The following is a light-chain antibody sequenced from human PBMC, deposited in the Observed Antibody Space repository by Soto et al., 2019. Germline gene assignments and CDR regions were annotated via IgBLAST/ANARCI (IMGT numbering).Light chain of an antibody. CDR2: GVS. J-gene: IGKJ1*01. V-gene: IGKV3-20*01. CDR1: QSVSSNY. Sequence: EIVLTQSPGTLSLSPGERATPSCRPSQSVSSNYLAWYQQRPGQAPRLLIDGVSIRATGIPDRFSGSGSGTDFSLSISRVEPEDSAVYYCQQYVNSRWTFGQGTKV. CDR3: QQYVNSRWT.